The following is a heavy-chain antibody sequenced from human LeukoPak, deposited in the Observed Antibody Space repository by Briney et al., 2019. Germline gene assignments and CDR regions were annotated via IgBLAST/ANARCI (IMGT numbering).Heavy chain of an antibody. CDR1: GGSISSYY. CDR3: ARGSLIVGATNLDY. J-gene: IGHJ4*02. D-gene: IGHD1-26*01. Sequence: SETLSLTCTVSGGSISSYYWSWLRQPPGKGLEWIGYIYYSGSTNYNPSLKSRVTISVDTSKNQFSLKLSSVTAADTAVYYCARGSLIVGATNLDYWGQGTLVTVSS. CDR2: IYYSGST. V-gene: IGHV4-59*08.